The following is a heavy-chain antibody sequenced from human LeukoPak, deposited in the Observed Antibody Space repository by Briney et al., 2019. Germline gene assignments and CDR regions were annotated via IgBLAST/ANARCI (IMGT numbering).Heavy chain of an antibody. CDR2: ISAYNGNT. CDR3: ARVSGYYLRNAFDI. Sequence: ASVKVSCKASGYTFTSYGISWVRQAPGRGLEWMGWISAYNGNTNYAQKLQGRVTMTTDTSTSTAYMELRSLRSDDTAVYYCARVSGYYLRNAFDIWGQGTMVTVSS. CDR1: GYTFTSYG. D-gene: IGHD3-22*01. V-gene: IGHV1-18*01. J-gene: IGHJ3*02.